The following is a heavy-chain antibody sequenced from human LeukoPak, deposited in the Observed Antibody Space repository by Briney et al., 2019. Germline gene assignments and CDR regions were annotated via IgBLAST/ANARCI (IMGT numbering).Heavy chain of an antibody. V-gene: IGHV4-59*12. J-gene: IGHJ4*02. D-gene: IGHD4-17*01. CDR3: ARTSTGQGSQRSFGY. CDR2: IYYSGST. Sequence: PSETLSLTCTVSGGSISSYYWSWIRQPPGKGLEWIGYIYYSGSTNYNPSLKSRVTISVDRSKNQFSLKLSSVTAADTAVYYCARTSTGQGSQRSFGYWGQGTLVTVSS. CDR1: GGSISSYY.